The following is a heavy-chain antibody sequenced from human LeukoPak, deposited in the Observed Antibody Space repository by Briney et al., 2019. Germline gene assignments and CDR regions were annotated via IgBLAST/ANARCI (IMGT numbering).Heavy chain of an antibody. CDR3: AKDLRYFDWFDY. CDR2: ISGGSTDI. D-gene: IGHD3-9*01. J-gene: IGHJ4*02. V-gene: IGHV3-21*01. Sequence: PGGSLRLSCAASGFTFSNYAMNWVRQAPGKGLEWVSSISGGSTDIYYADSVKGRFTISRDNAKNSLYPQMNSLRAEDTAVYYCAKDLRYFDWFDYWGQGTLVTVSS. CDR1: GFTFSNYA.